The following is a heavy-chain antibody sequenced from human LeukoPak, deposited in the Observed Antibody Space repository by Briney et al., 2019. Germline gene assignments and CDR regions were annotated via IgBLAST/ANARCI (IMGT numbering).Heavy chain of an antibody. CDR2: IKEDGSQK. Sequence: PGGSLRLSCAASGSTFSSFWMTWVRQAPGKGLEWVANIKEDGSQKYYVDSVKGRFTISRDNAKNSLFLQTNSLRADDTAVYYCARDSGWFRFDYWGQGTLVTVSS. CDR1: GSTFSSFW. D-gene: IGHD6-13*01. V-gene: IGHV3-7*03. J-gene: IGHJ4*02. CDR3: ARDSGWFRFDY.